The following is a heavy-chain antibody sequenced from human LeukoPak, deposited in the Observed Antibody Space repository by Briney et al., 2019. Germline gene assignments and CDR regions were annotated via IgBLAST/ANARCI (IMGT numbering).Heavy chain of an antibody. CDR1: GYTFTNYY. V-gene: IGHV1-8*02. CDR3: ARGRGKRYGLYFDY. D-gene: IGHD5-18*01. J-gene: IGHJ4*02. Sequence: ASVKVSCKASGYTFTNYYIHWVRQAPGQGLEWMGWMNPNSGNTGYAQKFQGRVTTTRNTSISTAYMELSSLRSEDTAVYYCARGRGKRYGLYFDYWGQGTLVTVSS. CDR2: MNPNSGNT.